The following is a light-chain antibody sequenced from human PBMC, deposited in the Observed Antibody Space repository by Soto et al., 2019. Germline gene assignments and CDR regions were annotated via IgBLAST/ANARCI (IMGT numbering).Light chain of an antibody. J-gene: IGLJ1*01. CDR1: SSDVGGYNY. V-gene: IGLV2-8*01. CDR3: SSYAGTNSYV. Sequence: QSVLTQPPSASGSPGQSVTISCTGTSSDVGGYNYVSWYQQHPGKAPKLMIYEVSKRPSGVPDRFSGSKSGNTASLTVSGLQAEYEADYYCSSYAGTNSYVRGTGTKVTVL. CDR2: EVS.